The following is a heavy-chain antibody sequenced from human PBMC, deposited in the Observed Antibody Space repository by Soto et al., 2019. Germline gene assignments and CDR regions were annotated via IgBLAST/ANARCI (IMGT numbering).Heavy chain of an antibody. CDR1: GYSISSGYY. V-gene: IGHV4-38-2*01. Sequence: SETLSLTCAVSGYSISSGYYWGWIRQPPGKGLEWIGSIYHSGSTYYNPSLKSRVTISVDTSKNQFSLKLSSVTAADTAVYYCARGPTVTPDYWGQGTLVTVSS. CDR3: ARGPTVTPDY. D-gene: IGHD4-17*01. J-gene: IGHJ4*02. CDR2: IYHSGST.